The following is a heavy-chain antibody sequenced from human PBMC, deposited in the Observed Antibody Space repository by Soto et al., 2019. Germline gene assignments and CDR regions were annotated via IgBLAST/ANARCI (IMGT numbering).Heavy chain of an antibody. CDR2: ISSSGSTI. Sequence: QPGGSLRLSWAAAGFTFSSYEMNWVRQAPGKGLEWVSYISSSGSTIYYADSVKGRFTISRDNAKNSLYLQMNSLRAEDTAVYYCARDSSGSSSSLYYGMDVWGQGTTVTVSS. V-gene: IGHV3-48*03. CDR1: GFTFSSYE. J-gene: IGHJ6*02. CDR3: ARDSSGSSSSLYYGMDV. D-gene: IGHD6-6*01.